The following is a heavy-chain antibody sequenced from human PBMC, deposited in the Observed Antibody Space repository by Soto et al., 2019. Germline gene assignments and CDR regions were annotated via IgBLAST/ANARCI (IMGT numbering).Heavy chain of an antibody. Sequence: QVQLQQWGAGLLKPSETLSLTCAVYGGSFSGYYWSWIRQPPGKGLEWIGEINHSGSTNYNPSLKSRVTISVDTSKNQFSLKLSSVTAADTAVYYCARGCPTTMFTWGGWFDPWGQGTLVTVSS. CDR1: GGSFSGYY. CDR2: INHSGST. V-gene: IGHV4-34*01. J-gene: IGHJ5*02. D-gene: IGHD3-10*02. CDR3: ARGCPTTMFTWGGWFDP.